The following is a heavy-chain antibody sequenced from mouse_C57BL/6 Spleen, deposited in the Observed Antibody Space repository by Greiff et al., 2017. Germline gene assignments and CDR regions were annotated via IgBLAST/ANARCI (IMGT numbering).Heavy chain of an antibody. CDR2: INPSNGGT. Sequence: QVQLQQPGTELVKPGASVKLSCKASGYTFTSYWMHWVKQRPGQGLEWIGNINPSNGGTNYNEKFKSKATLTVDKSASTAYMQRRCLKSEDSAVYYCARDGSSWGGYAMDYWGQGTSVTVSS. CDR1: GYTFTSYW. J-gene: IGHJ4*01. CDR3: ARDGSSWGGYAMDY. V-gene: IGHV1-53*01. D-gene: IGHD1-1*01.